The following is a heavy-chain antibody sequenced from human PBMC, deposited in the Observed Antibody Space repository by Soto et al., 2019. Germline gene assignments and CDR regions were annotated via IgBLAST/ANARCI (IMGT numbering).Heavy chain of an antibody. D-gene: IGHD6-13*01. V-gene: IGHV4-59*01. CDR3: ARDFGIAAAGSHPHYYYYGMDV. CDR2: IYYSGST. J-gene: IGHJ6*02. Sequence: SETLSLTCTVSGGSISSYYWSWIRQPPGKGLEWIGYIYYSGSTNYNPSLKSRVTISVDTSKNQFSLKLSSVTAADTAVYYCARDFGIAAAGSHPHYYYYGMDVWGQGTTVTVSS. CDR1: GGSISSYY.